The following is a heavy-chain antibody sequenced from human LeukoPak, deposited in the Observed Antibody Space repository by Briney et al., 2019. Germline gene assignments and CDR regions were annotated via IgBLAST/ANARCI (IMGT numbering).Heavy chain of an antibody. CDR2: ISSSSSTI. J-gene: IGHJ4*02. Sequence: PGGSLRLSCAASGFTFSSYSTNWVRQAPGKGLEWVSYISSSSSTIYYADSVKGRFTISRDNAKNSLYLQMNSLRAEDTAVYYCARAHPTPGIVGATSYYFDYWGQGTLVTVSS. CDR1: GFTFSSYS. V-gene: IGHV3-48*04. CDR3: ARAHPTPGIVGATSYYFDY. D-gene: IGHD1-26*01.